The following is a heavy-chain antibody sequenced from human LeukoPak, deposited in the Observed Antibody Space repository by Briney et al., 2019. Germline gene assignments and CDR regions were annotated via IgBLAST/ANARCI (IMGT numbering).Heavy chain of an antibody. D-gene: IGHD6-19*01. CDR3: ARELRIGDSGWSGYFQH. J-gene: IGHJ1*01. Sequence: GGSLRLSCAASGFAFSSYGMHWVRQAPGKGLEWVAVISYDENNKYYADSVKGRFTISRDNSNNMLYLQMNSLRAEDTAVYYCARELRIGDSGWSGYFQHWGQGTLVTVSS. CDR2: ISYDENNK. V-gene: IGHV3-30*03. CDR1: GFAFSSYG.